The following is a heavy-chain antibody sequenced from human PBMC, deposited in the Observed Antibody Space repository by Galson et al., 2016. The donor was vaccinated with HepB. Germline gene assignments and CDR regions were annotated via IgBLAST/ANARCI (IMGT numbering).Heavy chain of an antibody. Sequence: SLRLSCAASGFTFSSHWMHWVRQAPGKGLVWVSRINTDGSSTGFADSVKGRFTISRDNAKNTLYLQMNSLRAEDTAVYYCASSVRGSGSPPGGYWGRGILVTVSS. CDR1: GFTFSSHW. D-gene: IGHD3-10*01. V-gene: IGHV3-74*01. CDR2: INTDGSST. CDR3: ASSVRGSGSPPGGY. J-gene: IGHJ4*02.